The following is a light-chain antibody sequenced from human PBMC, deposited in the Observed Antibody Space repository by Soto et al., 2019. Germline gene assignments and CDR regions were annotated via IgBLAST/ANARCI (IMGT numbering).Light chain of an antibody. V-gene: IGKV3-15*01. CDR2: GAS. Sequence: EIVMTQSPATLSVSPGERATLSCRSSQSVSSIYAWYQQKPAQAPRLLIYGASTRAAGIPARFGGGRSGTEFTLTISRLQYEDFAVYYCQQYNNWPWTFGQGTKVEIK. CDR1: QSVSSI. J-gene: IGKJ1*01. CDR3: QQYNNWPWT.